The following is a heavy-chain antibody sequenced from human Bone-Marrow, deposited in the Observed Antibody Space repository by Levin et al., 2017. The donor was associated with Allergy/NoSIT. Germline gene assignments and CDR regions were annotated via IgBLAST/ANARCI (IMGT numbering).Heavy chain of an antibody. D-gene: IGHD2-15*01. J-gene: IGHJ4*02. CDR1: GFTFSNYA. V-gene: IGHV3-23*01. CDR2: VSGSGAYT. CDR3: AKAVDNVFVIYSHFDY. Sequence: GESLKISCAASGFTFSNYAMNWVRQAPGKGLEWVSSVSGSGAYTYYADSVKGRFTISRDNSKNTLHLQMNSLRHEDTAVYYCAKAVDNVFVIYSHFDYWGQGTLVTVSS.